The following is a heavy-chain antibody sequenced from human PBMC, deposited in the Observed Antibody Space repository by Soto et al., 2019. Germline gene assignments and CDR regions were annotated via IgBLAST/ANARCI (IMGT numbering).Heavy chain of an antibody. D-gene: IGHD1-7*01. CDR3: ARPTNNWNYISHGAFDI. V-gene: IGHV5-51*01. J-gene: IGHJ3*02. CDR1: GYSFTSYW. CDR2: IYPGDSDT. Sequence: PGESLKISCKGSGYSFTSYWIGWVRQVPGKGLEWMGIIYPGDSDTRYSPSFQGQVTISADKSISTAYLQWSSLKASDTAMYYCARPTNNWNYISHGAFDIRGQGTMVTVSS.